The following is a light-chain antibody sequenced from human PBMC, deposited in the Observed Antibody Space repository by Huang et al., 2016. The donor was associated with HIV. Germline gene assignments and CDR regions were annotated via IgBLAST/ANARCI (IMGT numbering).Light chain of an antibody. CDR3: QQYSKWPPNT. CDR1: QSVNSK. J-gene: IGKJ2*01. Sequence: EIVMTQSPATLSLSPGERATLSCRASQSVNSKLAWYQQKPGQAPRRLIYVASTRATGVPGRFSCSGSGTEFTLTISSLQSEDFAVYYCQQYSKWPPNTFGQGTKLESK. V-gene: IGKV3-15*01. CDR2: VAS.